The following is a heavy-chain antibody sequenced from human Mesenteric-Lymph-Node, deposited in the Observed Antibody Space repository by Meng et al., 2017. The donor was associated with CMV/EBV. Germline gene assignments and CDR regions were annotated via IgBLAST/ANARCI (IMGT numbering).Heavy chain of an antibody. D-gene: IGHD2-2*01. CDR3: ARGRSTSPTWYYYGMDV. CDR1: GFTFSSYW. CDR2: INSDGSTT. J-gene: IGHJ6*02. V-gene: IGHV3-74*01. Sequence: GESLKISCAASGFTFSSYWMHWVRQAPGEGLVWVSRINSDGSTTTYADSVKGRFTISRDNAKKTLYLQMDGLRAEDTAVYYCARGRSTSPTWYYYGMDVWGQGTTVTVSS.